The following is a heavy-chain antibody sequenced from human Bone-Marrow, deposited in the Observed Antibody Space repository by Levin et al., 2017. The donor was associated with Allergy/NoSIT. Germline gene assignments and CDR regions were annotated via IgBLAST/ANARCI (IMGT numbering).Heavy chain of an antibody. Sequence: SETLSLTCAVSGGSISSSNWWSWVRQPPGKGLEWIGEIYHSGSTNYNPSLKSRVTISVDKSKNQFSLKLSSVTAADTAVYYCARYCSGGSCYSGGSYWYFDLWGRGTLVTVSS. CDR1: GGSISSSNW. V-gene: IGHV4-4*02. CDR3: ARYCSGGSCYSGGSYWYFDL. CDR2: IYHSGST. D-gene: IGHD2-15*01. J-gene: IGHJ2*01.